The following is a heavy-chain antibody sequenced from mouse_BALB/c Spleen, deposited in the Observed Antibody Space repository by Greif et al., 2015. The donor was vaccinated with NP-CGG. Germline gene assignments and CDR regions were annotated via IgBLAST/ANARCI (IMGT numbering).Heavy chain of an antibody. V-gene: IGHV1-4*01. CDR1: GYTFTSYT. D-gene: IGHD2-1*01. Sequence: VKLQESGAELARPGASVKMSCKASGYTFTSYTMHWVKQRPGQGLEWIGYINPSSGYTNYNQKFKDKATLTADKSSSTAYMQLSSLTSKDSAVYYCARCPYGNYLHYYAMDYWGQGTSVTVSS. J-gene: IGHJ4*01. CDR3: ARCPYGNYLHYYAMDY. CDR2: INPSSGYT.